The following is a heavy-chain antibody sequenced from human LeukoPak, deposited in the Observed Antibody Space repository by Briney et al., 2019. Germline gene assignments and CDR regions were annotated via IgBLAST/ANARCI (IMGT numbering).Heavy chain of an antibody. CDR3: SRPSGYSLDAFDI. CDR2: IIPIFGTA. D-gene: IGHD3-22*01. CDR1: GGTFSSYA. Sequence: ASVKVSCKASGGTFSSYAISWVRQAPGQGLEWMGGIIPIFGTANYAQKFQGRVTITTDESTSTAYMELSSLRSEDTAVYYCSRPSGYSLDAFDIWGQGTMVTVSS. J-gene: IGHJ3*02. V-gene: IGHV1-69*05.